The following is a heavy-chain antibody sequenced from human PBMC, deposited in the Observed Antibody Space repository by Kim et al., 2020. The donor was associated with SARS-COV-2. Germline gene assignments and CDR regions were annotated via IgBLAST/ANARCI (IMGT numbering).Heavy chain of an antibody. V-gene: IGHV3-23*01. CDR2: ISGSGDHT. D-gene: IGHD6-19*01. CDR3: AKTHKYSSGGYDY. J-gene: IGHJ4*02. CDR1: GFTFYKYA. Sequence: GGSLRLSCGASGFTFYKYAMTWVRQAPGKGLEWVSGISGSGDHTYYANSVKGRFSISRDNSKDTLHLQMNSLRAEDTAIYYCAKTHKYSSGGYDYWGQGT.